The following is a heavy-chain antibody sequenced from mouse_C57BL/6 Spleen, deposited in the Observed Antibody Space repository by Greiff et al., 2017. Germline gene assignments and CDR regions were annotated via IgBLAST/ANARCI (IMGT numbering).Heavy chain of an antibody. Sequence: QVQLQQSGAELAKPGASVKLSCKASGYTFTSYWMHWVKQRPGQGLEWIGYINPSSGYTKYNQKFKDKATLTADKSSSTAYMQLSSLTYEDSAFYYCARSGSNYVSYFDYWGQGTTLTVSS. J-gene: IGHJ2*01. CDR1: GYTFTSYW. CDR3: ARSGSNYVSYFDY. CDR2: INPSSGYT. D-gene: IGHD2-5*01. V-gene: IGHV1-7*01.